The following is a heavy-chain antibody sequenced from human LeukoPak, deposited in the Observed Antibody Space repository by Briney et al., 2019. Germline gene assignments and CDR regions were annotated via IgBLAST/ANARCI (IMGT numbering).Heavy chain of an antibody. CDR3: ARDTGIAARPYYFDY. V-gene: IGHV3-21*01. Sequence: PGGSLRLSCAASGFTFSSYSMNWVRQAPGQGLEWVSSISSSSSYIYYADSVKGRFTISRDNAKNSLYLQMNSLRAEDTAVYYCARDTGIAARPYYFDYWGQGTLVTVSS. CDR1: GFTFSSYS. CDR2: ISSSSSYI. D-gene: IGHD6-6*01. J-gene: IGHJ4*02.